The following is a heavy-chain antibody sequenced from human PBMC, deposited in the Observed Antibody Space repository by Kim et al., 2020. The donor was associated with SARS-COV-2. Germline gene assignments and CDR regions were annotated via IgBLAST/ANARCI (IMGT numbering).Heavy chain of an antibody. CDR3: ARGRVTYYYYYMDV. CDR2: INHSGST. D-gene: IGHD4-4*01. J-gene: IGHJ6*03. CDR1: GGSFSGYY. Sequence: SETLSLTCAVYGGSFSGYYWSWIRQPPGKGLEWIGEINHSGSTNYNPSLKSRVTISVDTSKNQFSLKLSSVTAADTAVYYCARGRVTYYYYYMDVWGKGTTVTVSS. V-gene: IGHV4-34*01.